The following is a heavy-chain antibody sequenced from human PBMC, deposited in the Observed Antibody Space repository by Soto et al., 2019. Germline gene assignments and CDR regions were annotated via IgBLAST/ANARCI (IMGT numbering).Heavy chain of an antibody. J-gene: IGHJ4*02. Sequence: GGSLRLSCAASGFTFSSYGMHWVRQAPGKGLEWVAVIWYDGSSKYYADSVKGRFTISRDNSKNTLYLQMNSLRAEDTAVYYCARGRGIAAEVRLDYWGQGTLVTVSS. CDR2: IWYDGSSK. CDR1: GFTFSSYG. CDR3: ARGRGIAAEVRLDY. V-gene: IGHV3-33*01. D-gene: IGHD6-13*01.